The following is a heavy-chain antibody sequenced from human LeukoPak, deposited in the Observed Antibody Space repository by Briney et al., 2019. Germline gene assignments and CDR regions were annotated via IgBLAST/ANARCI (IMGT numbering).Heavy chain of an antibody. D-gene: IGHD3-22*01. Sequence: PSETLSLTCTVSGGSISSGGYYWSWIRQHPGKGLEWIGYIYYSGSTYYNPSLKSRVTISVDTSKNQFSLKLSSVTAAYTAVYYCARGSLTYYDSSGYYYRAFDIWGQGTMVTVSS. V-gene: IGHV4-31*03. J-gene: IGHJ3*02. CDR1: GGSISSGGYY. CDR3: ARGSLTYYDSSGYYYRAFDI. CDR2: IYYSGST.